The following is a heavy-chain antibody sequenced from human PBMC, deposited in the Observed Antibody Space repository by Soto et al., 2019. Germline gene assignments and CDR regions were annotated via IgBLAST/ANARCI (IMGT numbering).Heavy chain of an antibody. CDR2: ISGHNGNT. D-gene: IGHD3-22*01. CDR1: GYSFTSYG. CDR3: ARHRFNYYDDTVYYYFDY. J-gene: IGHJ4*02. Sequence: ASVKVSCKASGYSFTSYGISWVRQAPGQGPEWMGWISGHNGNTNHPQSLQGRVTMTTDTSRNTAYMELRSLRSDDTAVYYCARHRFNYYDDTVYYYFDYWGQGT. V-gene: IGHV1-18*04.